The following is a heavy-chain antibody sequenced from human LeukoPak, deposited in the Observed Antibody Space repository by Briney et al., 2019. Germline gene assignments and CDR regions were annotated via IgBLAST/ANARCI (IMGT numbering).Heavy chain of an antibody. CDR2: IYTSGST. D-gene: IGHD6-13*01. CDR3: ARDRGYHAAGGYDAFDI. Sequence: SETLSLTCAVSGYSISSYYWSWIRQPAGKGLEWIGRIYTSGSTNYNPSLKSRVTMSVDTSKNQFSLKLSSVTAADPAVYYCARDRGYHAAGGYDAFDIWGQGTMVTVSS. J-gene: IGHJ3*02. V-gene: IGHV4-4*07. CDR1: GYSISSYY.